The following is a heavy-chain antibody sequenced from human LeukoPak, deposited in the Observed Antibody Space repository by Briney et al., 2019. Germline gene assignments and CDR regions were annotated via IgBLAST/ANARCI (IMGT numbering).Heavy chain of an antibody. CDR1: GFTFSSYS. Sequence: PGGSLRLSCAASGFTFSSYSMNWVRQAPGKGLEWVSSISSSSSYIYYADSVKGRFTISRDNAKNSLYLQMNSLRAEDTAVYYCASPSTITPRGYCSSTSCYGYYFDYWGQGTLVTVSS. D-gene: IGHD2-2*01. V-gene: IGHV3-21*01. CDR3: ASPSTITPRGYCSSTSCYGYYFDY. CDR2: ISSSSSYI. J-gene: IGHJ4*02.